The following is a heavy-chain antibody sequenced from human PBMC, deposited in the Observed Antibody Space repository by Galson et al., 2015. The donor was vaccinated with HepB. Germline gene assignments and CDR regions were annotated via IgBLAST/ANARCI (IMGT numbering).Heavy chain of an antibody. CDR1: GFTFTNYG. CDR2: IWNDGNNK. D-gene: IGHD2-2*01. J-gene: IGHJ5*02. CDR3: ARGRYCSTSKCYAGKEWFDP. Sequence: SLRLSCAASGFTFTNYGMHWVRQAPGKGLEWVAVIWNDGNNKYYADSVKGRFTISRDNSKNTLYLQMYSLSAEDTAVYYCARGRYCSTSKCYAGKEWFDPWGQGTLVTVSS. V-gene: IGHV3-33*01.